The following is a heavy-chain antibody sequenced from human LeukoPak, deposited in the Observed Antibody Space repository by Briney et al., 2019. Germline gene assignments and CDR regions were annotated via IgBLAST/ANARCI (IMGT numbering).Heavy chain of an antibody. V-gene: IGHV3-66*02. J-gene: IGHJ4*02. CDR1: GFTVSSNY. D-gene: IGHD5-24*01. CDR2: IYSGGST. CDR3: ARDGDGYNPPYFDY. Sequence: GGSLRLSCAASGFTVSSNYMSWVRQAPGKGLEWVSVIYSGGSTYYADSVKGRFTISRDNSKNTLYLQKNSLRAEDTAVYYCARDGDGYNPPYFDYWGQGTLVTVSS.